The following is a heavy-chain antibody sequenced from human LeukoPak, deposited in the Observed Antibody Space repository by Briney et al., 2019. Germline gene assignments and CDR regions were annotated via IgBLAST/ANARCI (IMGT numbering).Heavy chain of an antibody. V-gene: IGHV4-34*01. D-gene: IGHD3-10*01. CDR2: VNHSGST. J-gene: IGHJ5*02. CDR1: GGSFSGYY. Sequence: SETLSLTCAVYGGSFSGYYWSWIRQPPGKGLEWIGEVNHSGSTNYNPSLKSRVTISVDTSKNQFSLKLSSVTAADTAVYYCAIVWAYYYGSGSRPFDPWGQGTLVPVSS. CDR3: AIVWAYYYGSGSRPFDP.